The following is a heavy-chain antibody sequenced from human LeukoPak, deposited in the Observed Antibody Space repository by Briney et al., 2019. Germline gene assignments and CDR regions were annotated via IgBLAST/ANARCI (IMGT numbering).Heavy chain of an antibody. Sequence: GASVKVSCKASGYTFTSYYMHWVRQAPGQGLEWMGIINPSGGSTSYAQKFQGRVTMTRDTSTSTVYMELSSLRSEDTAVYFCARRYCTNGVCYHDRGAFDIWGQGTMVIVSS. J-gene: IGHJ3*02. CDR2: INPSGGST. V-gene: IGHV1-46*01. CDR3: ARRYCTNGVCYHDRGAFDI. CDR1: GYTFTSYY. D-gene: IGHD2-8*01.